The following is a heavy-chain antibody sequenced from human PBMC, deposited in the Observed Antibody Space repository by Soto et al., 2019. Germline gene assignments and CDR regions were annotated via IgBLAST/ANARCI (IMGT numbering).Heavy chain of an antibody. CDR1: GGSISSGDYY. CDR3: ARERPDGCRLDP. J-gene: IGHJ5*02. V-gene: IGHV4-30-4*01. D-gene: IGHD6-19*01. CDR2: IYYSGST. Sequence: QVQLQESGPGLVKPSQTLSLTCTVSGGSISSGDYYWSWIRQPPGKGLEWIGYIYYSGSTYYNPSLKRRVTISVDTSKNQCSLRLSSVTAADTAVYYCARERPDGCRLDPWGQGTLVTVSS.